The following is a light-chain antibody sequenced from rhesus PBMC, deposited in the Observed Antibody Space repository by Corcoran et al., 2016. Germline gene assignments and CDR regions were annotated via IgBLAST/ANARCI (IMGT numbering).Light chain of an antibody. J-gene: IGKJ3*01. Sequence: DIQMTQSPSSLSASVGDTVTITCQASQGISKYLAWYQQKPGKAPKLLIYDASPLQRGVPSRFSGSGSGTEFNLTISSLQPEDFATYYCQQHNSFPFTFGPGTKLDIK. CDR3: QQHNSFPFT. V-gene: IGKV1-25*01. CDR1: QGISKY. CDR2: DAS.